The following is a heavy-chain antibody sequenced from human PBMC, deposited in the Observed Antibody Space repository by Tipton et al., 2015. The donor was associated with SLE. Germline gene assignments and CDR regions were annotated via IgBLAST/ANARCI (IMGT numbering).Heavy chain of an antibody. V-gene: IGHV4-31*03. CDR2: IDYSGNT. CDR3: ARTLGIRRFQFDS. J-gene: IGHJ4*02. D-gene: IGHD7-27*01. Sequence: TLSLTCIVSGDSISSSTYYWGWIRQHPEKGLEWIGYIDYSGNTYYNPSLKSRLTISMDTSKNQFSLDLRSVTAADTALYYCARTLGIRRFQFDSWGQGTLVTVSS. CDR1: GDSISSSTYY.